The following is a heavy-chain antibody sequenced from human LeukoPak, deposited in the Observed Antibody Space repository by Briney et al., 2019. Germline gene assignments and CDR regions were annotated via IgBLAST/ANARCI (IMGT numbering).Heavy chain of an antibody. CDR2: IYYSGRT. Sequence: PSETLSLSCTVSGGTISSYYWSWIRQPPGKGLEWIGYIYYSGRTNYNPSLKSRVTMSVDTSKNQISLKLSSVTAADTAVYYCARLSDVALAGGYYFDYWGQGTLVTVSS. V-gene: IGHV4-59*08. CDR1: GGTISSYY. D-gene: IGHD6-19*01. CDR3: ARLSDVALAGGYYFDY. J-gene: IGHJ4*02.